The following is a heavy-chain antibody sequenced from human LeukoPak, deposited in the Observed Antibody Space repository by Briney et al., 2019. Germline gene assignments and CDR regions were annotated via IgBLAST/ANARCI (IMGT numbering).Heavy chain of an antibody. CDR3: ARGAYCGANCYSYFDY. CDR2: IYYSGST. Sequence: SETLSLTCTVSGGSISSYYWIWIRQPPGKGLEWIGYIYYSGSTNYNPSVKSRVTISVDTPKNQFSLKLSSVTAADTAVYFCARGAYCGANCYSYFDYWGQGTLVTVSS. D-gene: IGHD2-21*02. V-gene: IGHV4-59*01. J-gene: IGHJ4*02. CDR1: GGSISSYY.